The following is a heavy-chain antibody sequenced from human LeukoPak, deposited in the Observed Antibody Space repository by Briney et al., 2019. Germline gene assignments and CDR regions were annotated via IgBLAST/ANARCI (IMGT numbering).Heavy chain of an antibody. Sequence: GGSLRLSCAASGFTFSSYGMHWVRQAPGKGLEWVAVIWYDGSNKYYADSVKGRFTISRDNSKNTLYLQMNSLRAEDTAVYYCAKPRRNYYYMDVGGKGTTVTVSS. V-gene: IGHV3-33*06. CDR1: GFTFSSYG. CDR2: IWYDGSNK. CDR3: AKPRRNYYYMDV. J-gene: IGHJ6*03.